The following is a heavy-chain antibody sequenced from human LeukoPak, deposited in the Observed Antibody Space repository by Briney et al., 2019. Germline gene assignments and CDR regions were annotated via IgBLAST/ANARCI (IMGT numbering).Heavy chain of an antibody. CDR1: GYSFTSYW. D-gene: IGHD2-2*01. J-gene: IGHJ5*02. CDR3: ARHSCSSTSCYYGGDWFDP. Sequence: GESLKISCKGSGYSFTSYWIGWVRQMPGKGLEWMGIIYPGGSDTRYSPSFQGQTTISADKSISTAYLQWSSLKASDTAMYYCARHSCSSTSCYYGGDWFDPWGQGTLVTVSS. V-gene: IGHV5-51*01. CDR2: IYPGGSDT.